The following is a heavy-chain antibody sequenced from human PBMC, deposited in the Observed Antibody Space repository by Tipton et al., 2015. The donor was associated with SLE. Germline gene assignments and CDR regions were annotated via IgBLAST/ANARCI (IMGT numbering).Heavy chain of an antibody. Sequence: TLSLTCTVSGDTIDGNTYFWDWIRQPPGKGLMLIGSISYSGATSYNPSLKSRVTISVDTSKNQFSLSLISVTAADTAVYYYARHPKRESGSQFLFDYWGQGTLVTVSS. CDR1: GDTIDGNTYF. CDR2: ISYSGAT. J-gene: IGHJ4*02. D-gene: IGHD2-21*01. CDR3: ARHPKRESGSQFLFDY. V-gene: IGHV4-39*07.